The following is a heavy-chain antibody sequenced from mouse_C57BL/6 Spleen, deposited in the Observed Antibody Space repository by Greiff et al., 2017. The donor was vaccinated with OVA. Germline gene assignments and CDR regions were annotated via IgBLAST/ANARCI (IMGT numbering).Heavy chain of an antibody. CDR1: GYTFTSYW. D-gene: IGHD2-1*01. Sequence: VQLQQPGAELVKPGASVKMSCKASGYTFTSYWITWVKQRPGQGLEWIGDIYPGSGSTNYNEKFKSKATLTVDTSSSTAYMHLSSLTSEDSAVYYCARGGVYYKNHLCFSFWGQESLVSVCA. CDR3: ARGGVYYKNHLCFSF. CDR2: IYPGSGST. J-gene: IGHJ3*01. V-gene: IGHV1-55*01.